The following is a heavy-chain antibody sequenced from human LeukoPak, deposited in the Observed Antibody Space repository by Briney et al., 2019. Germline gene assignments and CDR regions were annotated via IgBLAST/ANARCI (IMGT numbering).Heavy chain of an antibody. Sequence: PGGSLRLSCAASGFTFSTYGMHWVRQAPGKGPEWVAVIWYDGTNKYYADSVKGRFTISRDNSKNTLYLQMNSLRAEDTAVYYCARAWYCSSSSCHLLPIDWGQGTLVTVSS. CDR3: ARAWYCSSSSCHLLPID. CDR1: GFTFSTYG. V-gene: IGHV3-33*01. J-gene: IGHJ4*02. D-gene: IGHD2-2*01. CDR2: IWYDGTNK.